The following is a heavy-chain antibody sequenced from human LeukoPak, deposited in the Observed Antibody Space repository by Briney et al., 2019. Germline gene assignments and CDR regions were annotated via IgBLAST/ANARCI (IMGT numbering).Heavy chain of an antibody. Sequence: GGSLRLSCAASGFTVSNNYMSWVRQAPGKGLEWVSVIYSGGSTYYADSVKGRFTISGDSSKNTLYLQMNSLRAEDTAVYYCAREHYYDNSGYWTWGQGTLVTVSS. CDR2: IYSGGST. D-gene: IGHD3-22*01. CDR1: GFTVSNNY. V-gene: IGHV3-53*01. J-gene: IGHJ5*02. CDR3: AREHYYDNSGYWT.